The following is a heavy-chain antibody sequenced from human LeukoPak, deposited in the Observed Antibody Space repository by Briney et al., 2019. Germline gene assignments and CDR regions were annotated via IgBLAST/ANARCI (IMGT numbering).Heavy chain of an antibody. Sequence: GGSLRLSCAASGFTFSTYGMHWVRQAPGKGLEWVAVISYDGSNKYYADSVKGRFTISRDNSKSTLLLQMNSLRAEDTAVYYCARDWVKKSLFGLGRGVKKGAFGYWGQGTLVTVSS. CDR1: GFTFSTYG. J-gene: IGHJ4*02. V-gene: IGHV3-30*03. CDR3: ARDWVKKSLFGLGRGVKKGAFGY. D-gene: IGHD3-10*01. CDR2: ISYDGSNK.